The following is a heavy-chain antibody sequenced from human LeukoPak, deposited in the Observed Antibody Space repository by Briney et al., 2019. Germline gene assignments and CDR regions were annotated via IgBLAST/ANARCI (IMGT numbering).Heavy chain of an antibody. CDR2: ISSSSSTI. CDR1: GLTFSSYS. J-gene: IGHJ4*02. V-gene: IGHV3-48*04. CDR3: ARNSGSFYHY. Sequence: SGGSLRLSCAASGLTFSSYSMNWVRQAPGKGLEWGSYISSSSSTIYYADSVKGRFTISRDNAKNSLYLQMNSLRAEDTAVYYCARNSGSFYHYWGQGTLVTVSS. D-gene: IGHD1-26*01.